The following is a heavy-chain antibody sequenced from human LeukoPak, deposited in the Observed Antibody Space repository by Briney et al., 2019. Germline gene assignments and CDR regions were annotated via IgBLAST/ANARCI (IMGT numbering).Heavy chain of an antibody. CDR2: ISSNWGST. Sequence: GGSLRLSCAASGFTFSSYAMHWVRQAPGKGLEYVSAISSNWGSTYYANSVKGRFTISRDNSKNTLYLQMGSLRAEDMAVYYCVRGLGLRYPLDYWGQGTLVTVSS. D-gene: IGHD5-12*01. J-gene: IGHJ4*02. CDR1: GFTFSSYA. V-gene: IGHV3-64*01. CDR3: VRGLGLRYPLDY.